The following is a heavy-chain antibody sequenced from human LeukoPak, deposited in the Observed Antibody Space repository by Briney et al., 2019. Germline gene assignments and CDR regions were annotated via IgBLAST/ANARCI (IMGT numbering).Heavy chain of an antibody. CDR3: ARGARYCSSTSCSILLPRWFNP. CDR1: GFTFDDYS. Sequence: GRSLRLSCAASGFTFDDYSMHWVRQAPGKGLEWVSGISWNSGTIGYADSVKGRFTISRDNAKNTLYLQMNSLRAEDTAVYYCARGARYCSSTSCSILLPRWFNPWGQGTLVTVSS. J-gene: IGHJ5*02. V-gene: IGHV3-9*01. D-gene: IGHD2-2*01. CDR2: ISWNSGTI.